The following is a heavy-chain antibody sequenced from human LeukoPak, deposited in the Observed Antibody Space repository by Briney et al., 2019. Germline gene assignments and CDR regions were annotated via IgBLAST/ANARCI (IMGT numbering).Heavy chain of an antibody. CDR2: MNPNSGNT. D-gene: IGHD6-13*01. V-gene: IGHV1-8*02. Sequence: VASVKVSCKASGYTFTSYDINWVRQATGQGLEWMGWMNPNSGNTGYAQKFQGRVTMTRNTSISTAYMELSSLRSEDTAVYYCARSYSSSSSPYNWFDPWGQGTLVTVSS. J-gene: IGHJ5*02. CDR1: GYTFTSYD. CDR3: ARSYSSSSSPYNWFDP.